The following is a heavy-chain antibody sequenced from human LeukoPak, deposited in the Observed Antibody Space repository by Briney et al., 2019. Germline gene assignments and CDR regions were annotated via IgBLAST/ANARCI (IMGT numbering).Heavy chain of an antibody. CDR1: GFTFDLYA. CDR2: MSYDGSNK. V-gene: IGHV3-30*04. J-gene: IGHJ4*02. CDR3: ARDQVELCSSGSCYVIDN. D-gene: IGHD2-15*01. Sequence: GGSLRLSCAASGFTFDLYAMHWVRQAPGRGLEWVAVMSYDGSNKYYAESVKGRFTISRDNSRNTLHLQMSSLRVAGTAVYYCARDQVELCSSGSCYVIDNWGPGTLVAVSS.